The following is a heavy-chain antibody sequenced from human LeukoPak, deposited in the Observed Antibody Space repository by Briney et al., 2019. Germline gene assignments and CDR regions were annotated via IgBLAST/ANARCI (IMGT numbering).Heavy chain of an antibody. Sequence: GGSLRLSCAASGFTFGSYWMSWVRQAPGKGLEWVANIKQDGSEKDYVDSVKGRFTISRDNAKNSLYLQMNSLRAEDTAVYFCARDGAARGSGSFGDWGQGTLVTVSS. V-gene: IGHV3-7*01. CDR2: IKQDGSEK. D-gene: IGHD3-10*01. CDR3: ARDGAARGSGSFGD. CDR1: GFTFGSYW. J-gene: IGHJ4*02.